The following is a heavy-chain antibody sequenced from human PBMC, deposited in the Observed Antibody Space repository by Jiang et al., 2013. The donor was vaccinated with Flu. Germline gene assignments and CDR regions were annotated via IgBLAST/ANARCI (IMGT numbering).Heavy chain of an antibody. CDR2: IYYSGST. Sequence: GPGLVKPSETLSLTCTVSGGSISSSSYYWGWIRQPPGKGLEWIGSIYYSGSTYYNPSLKSRVTISVDTSKNQFSLKLSSVTAADTAVYYCARHRRRKEGVPAATHYYGMDVWGQGTTVTVSS. CDR1: GGSISSSSYY. CDR3: ARHRRRKEGVPAATHYYGMDV. J-gene: IGHJ6*02. D-gene: IGHD2-2*01. V-gene: IGHV4-39*01.